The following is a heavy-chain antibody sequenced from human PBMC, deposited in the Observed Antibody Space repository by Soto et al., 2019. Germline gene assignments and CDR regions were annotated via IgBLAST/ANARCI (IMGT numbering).Heavy chain of an antibody. CDR3: ARVMLGGHSDY. V-gene: IGHV1-8*02. CDR2: MNPNSGNT. D-gene: IGHD2-15*01. J-gene: IGHJ4*02. CDR1: GYTFTSYA. Sequence: ASVKVSCKASGYTFTSYAMLWVRQAPGQGLEWMGWMNPNSGNTGYAQKFQGRVTMTRNTSIRTAYIDLSSLSSDDTAVYYCARVMLGGHSDYWSQGTLVTVSS.